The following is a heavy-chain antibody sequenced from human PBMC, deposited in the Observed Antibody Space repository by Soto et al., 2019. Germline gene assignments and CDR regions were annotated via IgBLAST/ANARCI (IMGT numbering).Heavy chain of an antibody. V-gene: IGHV3-30*04. CDR1: DFPFSSYA. D-gene: IGHD5-18*01. CDR2: ISYDGRDK. Sequence: QVHLVESGGGVVQPGRSLRLSCAASDFPFSSYAMHWVRQAPGKGLEWVSGISYDGRDKFYADSVKGRFSISRDNSKNTLYLEMSSLRPEDTAVYYCARDWRARRYTYVGTFDYWGQGTLVTVSS. J-gene: IGHJ4*02. CDR3: ARDWRARRYTYVGTFDY.